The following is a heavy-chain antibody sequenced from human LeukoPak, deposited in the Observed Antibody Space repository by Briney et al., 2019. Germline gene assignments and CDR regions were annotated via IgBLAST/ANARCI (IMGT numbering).Heavy chain of an antibody. V-gene: IGHV5-51*01. CDR3: ARQYRSGSYSSWFDP. CDR1: GYSFTSYW. CDR2: IYPGDSDT. J-gene: IGHJ5*02. Sequence: GVSLNIACKGSGYSFTSYWIGWERQMLGKGLEWMGIIYPGDSDTRYSPSFQGQVAISADKSISTAYLQWSSLKASDTAMYYCARQYRSGSYSSWFDPWGQEPWSPSPQ. D-gene: IGHD1-26*01.